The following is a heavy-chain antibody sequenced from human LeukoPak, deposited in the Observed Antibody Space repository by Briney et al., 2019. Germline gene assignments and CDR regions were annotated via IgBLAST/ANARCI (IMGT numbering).Heavy chain of an antibody. V-gene: IGHV4-59*08. Sequence: SETLSLTCTVSGGSISGYYWSWIRQPPGKGLEWIGYIFYSGSTNYNPSLKSRVTISVDTSKNQFSLKLSSVTAADTAVYYCARYSSSDAFDIWGQGTLVTVSS. CDR3: ARYSSSDAFDI. CDR1: GGSISGYY. D-gene: IGHD6-6*01. J-gene: IGHJ3*02. CDR2: IFYSGST.